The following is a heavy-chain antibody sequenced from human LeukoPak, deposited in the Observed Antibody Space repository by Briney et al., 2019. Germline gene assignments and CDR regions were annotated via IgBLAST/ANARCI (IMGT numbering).Heavy chain of an antibody. CDR3: ASRGKQQLAIN. CDR2: ISSSGSTI. Sequence: GGSLRLSCAASGFTFSDYYMSWIRQASGKGLEWVSYISSSGSTIYYADSVKGRFTISRDNAKNSLYLQMNSLRAEDTAVYYCASRGKQQLAINWGQGTLVTVSS. D-gene: IGHD6-13*01. CDR1: GFTFSDYY. J-gene: IGHJ4*02. V-gene: IGHV3-11*01.